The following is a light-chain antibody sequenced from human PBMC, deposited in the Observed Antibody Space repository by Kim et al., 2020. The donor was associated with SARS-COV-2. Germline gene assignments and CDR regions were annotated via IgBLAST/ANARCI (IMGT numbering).Light chain of an antibody. V-gene: IGKV1-16*01. CDR3: QQYKDYPLT. J-gene: IGKJ4*01. CDR1: QDIGDY. Sequence: VGDRVTITGRARQDIGDYVDWFQQKPEEAPKPLISAASSLDSGVPSTFSGSGSGTVFTLTITSLQPEHFATYYCQQYKDYPLTFGGGTKVDIK. CDR2: AAS.